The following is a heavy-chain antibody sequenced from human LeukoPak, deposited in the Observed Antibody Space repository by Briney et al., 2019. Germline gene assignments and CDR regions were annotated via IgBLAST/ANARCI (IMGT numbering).Heavy chain of an antibody. J-gene: IGHJ4*02. CDR2: IYYSGST. Sequence: SETLSLTCTVSGGSISSSSYYWGWIRQPPGTGLEWIGSIYYSGSTYYNPSLKSRVTISVDTSKNQFSLKLSSVTAADTAVYYCARQDYGDYDYYFDYWGQGTLVTVSS. V-gene: IGHV4-39*07. CDR1: GGSISSSSYY. D-gene: IGHD4-17*01. CDR3: ARQDYGDYDYYFDY.